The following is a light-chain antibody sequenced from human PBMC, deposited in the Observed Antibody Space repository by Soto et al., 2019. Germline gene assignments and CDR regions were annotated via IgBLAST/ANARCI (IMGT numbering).Light chain of an antibody. CDR3: QRYSSLPLT. J-gene: IGKJ4*01. V-gene: IGKV1-5*01. Sequence: DIQMTQSPATLSASLGERVTITCRASQTIGSWLAWYQQKPGQTPELLIYDTSTLEAGVPSRFSGSGSGTEFSLTITSMQPDDFAVFYCQRYSSLPLTFGEGTKVESK. CDR1: QTIGSW. CDR2: DTS.